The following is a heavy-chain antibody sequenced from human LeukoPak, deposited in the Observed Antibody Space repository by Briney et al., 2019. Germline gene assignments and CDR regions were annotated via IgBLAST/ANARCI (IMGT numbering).Heavy chain of an antibody. V-gene: IGHV1-3*03. CDR3: ARGMLSYYMDV. D-gene: IGHD2-8*01. J-gene: IGHJ6*03. CDR1: GYTFTGYY. Sequence: ASVKVSCKASGYTFTGYYMHWVRQAPGQRLEWMGWINAGNGNTKYSQEFQGRVTITRDTSASTAYMELSSLRSEDMAVYYCARGMLSYYMDVWGKGTTVTVSS. CDR2: INAGNGNT.